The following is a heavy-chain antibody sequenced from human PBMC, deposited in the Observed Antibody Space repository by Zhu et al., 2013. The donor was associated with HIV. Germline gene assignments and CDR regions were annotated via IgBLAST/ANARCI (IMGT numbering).Heavy chain of an antibody. V-gene: IGHV1-18*01. CDR3: ARETAAGQQVVTFRTT. CDR2: ISAYNGNT. CDR1: GYTFISYG. J-gene: IGHJ4*02. Sequence: QVQLVQSGAEVKEPGASVKVSCKASGYTFISYGVIWVRQAPGQGLEWMGWISAYNGNTNYAQKFQGRVTMTRDTSISTAYMELSRLRSDDTAVYYCARETAAGQQVVTFRTTWGQGTLVTVSS. D-gene: IGHD6-13*01.